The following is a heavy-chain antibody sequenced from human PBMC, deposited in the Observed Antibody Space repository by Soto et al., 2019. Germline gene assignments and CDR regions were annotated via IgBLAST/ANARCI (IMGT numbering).Heavy chain of an antibody. CDR1: GFTFSSYG. Sequence: QVQLVESGGGVVQPGRSLRLSCAASGFTFSSYGMHWVRQAPGKGLEWVAVIWYDGSNKYYADSVKGRFTISRDNSKNTLYLQMNSLRAEVTAVYYCARESAVAGTIDYWGQGTLVTVSS. CDR2: IWYDGSNK. V-gene: IGHV3-33*01. J-gene: IGHJ4*02. CDR3: ARESAVAGTIDY. D-gene: IGHD1-1*01.